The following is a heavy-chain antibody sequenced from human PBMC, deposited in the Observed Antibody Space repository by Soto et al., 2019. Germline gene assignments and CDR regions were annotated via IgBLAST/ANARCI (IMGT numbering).Heavy chain of an antibody. Sequence: QVQLQQWGAGLLKPSETLSLTCAVYGGSFSGYYWSWIRQPPGKGLEWSGEINHSGSTNYNPSLKSRVTISVDTSKNQFSLKLSSVTAADTAVYYCARVRDYGRVDYWGQGTLVTVSS. V-gene: IGHV4-34*01. CDR2: INHSGST. CDR3: ARVRDYGRVDY. J-gene: IGHJ4*02. D-gene: IGHD4-17*01. CDR1: GGSFSGYY.